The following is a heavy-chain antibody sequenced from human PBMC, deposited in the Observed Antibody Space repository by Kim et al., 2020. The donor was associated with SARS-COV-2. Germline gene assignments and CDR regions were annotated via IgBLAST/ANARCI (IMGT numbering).Heavy chain of an antibody. Sequence: GGSLRLSCAASGFTFSSYWMSWVRQAPGKGLEWVANIKQDGSEKYYVDSVKGRFTISRDNAKNSLYLQMNSLRAEDTAVYYCARVNMATTVPYYYYYGMDVWGQGTTVTVSS. CDR1: GFTFSSYW. J-gene: IGHJ6*02. CDR2: IKQDGSEK. CDR3: ARVNMATTVPYYYYYGMDV. D-gene: IGHD4-17*01. V-gene: IGHV3-7*03.